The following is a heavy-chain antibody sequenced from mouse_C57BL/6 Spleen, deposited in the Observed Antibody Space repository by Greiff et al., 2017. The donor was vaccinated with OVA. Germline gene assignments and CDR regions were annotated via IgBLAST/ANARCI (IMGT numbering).Heavy chain of an antibody. CDR2: IYPGDGDT. CDR1: GYAFSSSW. V-gene: IGHV1-82*01. J-gene: IGHJ2*01. Sequence: QVQLQQSGPELVKPGASVKISCKASGYAFSSSWMNWVKQRPGKGLEWIGRIYPGDGDTNYNGKFKGKATLTADKSSSTAYMQLSSLTSEDSAVYFCAVDYYGSSLYYFDYWGQGTTLTVSS. D-gene: IGHD1-1*01. CDR3: AVDYYGSSLYYFDY.